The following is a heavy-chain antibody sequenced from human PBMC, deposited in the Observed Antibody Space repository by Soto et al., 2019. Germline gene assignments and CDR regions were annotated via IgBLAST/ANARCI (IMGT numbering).Heavy chain of an antibody. CDR2: INPNGYTS. V-gene: IGHV1-46*01. D-gene: IGHD5-18*01. CDR1: GYIFMNYY. Sequence: GASVKVSCKASGYIFMNYYIHWVRQAPGQGLEWMGIINPNGYTSTLAQKFQGRLTVTSDTSTSTVYMELGSLSSEDTAVYYCARDLPGAFTTMVYWGQGSLVTVSS. CDR3: ARDLPGAFTTMVY. J-gene: IGHJ4*02.